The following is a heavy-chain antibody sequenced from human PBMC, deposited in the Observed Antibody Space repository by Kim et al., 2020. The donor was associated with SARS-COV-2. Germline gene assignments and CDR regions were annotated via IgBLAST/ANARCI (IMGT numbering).Heavy chain of an antibody. Sequence: SETLSLTCTVSGGSISSSSWSWIRQPPGKGLEWIGYIYYSGSTNYNPSLKSRVTISVDTARKQSSLKLGSLTAAARPGYYCPRGFESWGQGTRATVS. CDR3: PRGFES. V-gene: IGHV4-59*08. D-gene: IGHD3-16*01. CDR1: GGSISSSS. J-gene: IGHJ1*01. CDR2: IYYSGST.